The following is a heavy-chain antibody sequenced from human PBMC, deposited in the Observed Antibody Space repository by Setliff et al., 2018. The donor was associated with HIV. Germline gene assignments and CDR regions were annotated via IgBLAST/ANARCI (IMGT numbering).Heavy chain of an antibody. CDR2: ISWNSDIM. CDR1: GFIFNNYA. D-gene: IGHD3-9*01. CDR3: VKDGSGTGRNFFYMDV. V-gene: IGHV3-9*01. Sequence: GGSLRLSCEGSGFIFNNYAMHWVRLRPGKGLEWVSGISWNSDIMDYADSVRGRFIISRDNVKNSLHLQMNSLTSEDTALYYCVKDGSGTGRNFFYMDVWGK. J-gene: IGHJ6*03.